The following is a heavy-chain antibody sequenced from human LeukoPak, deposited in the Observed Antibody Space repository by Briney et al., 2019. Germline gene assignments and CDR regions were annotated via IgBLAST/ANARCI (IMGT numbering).Heavy chain of an antibody. V-gene: IGHV1-18*01. CDR1: GYTFTSYG. CDR3: ARVWGDSYGLYYYYYMDV. D-gene: IGHD5-18*01. Sequence: GASVKVSCKASGYTFTSYGISWVRQAPGQGLEWMGWISAYNGNTNYAQKLQGRVTMTTDTSTSTAYMELRSLRSDDTAVYYCARVWGDSYGLYYYYYMDVWGKGTTVTVSS. CDR2: ISAYNGNT. J-gene: IGHJ6*03.